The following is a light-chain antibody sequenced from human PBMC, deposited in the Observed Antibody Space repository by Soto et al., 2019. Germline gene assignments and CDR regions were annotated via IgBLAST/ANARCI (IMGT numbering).Light chain of an antibody. J-gene: IGKJ2*01. Sequence: EIVLTQSPGTLSLSPGERATLSCRASQSVGSSYLAWYQQKLGQAPRLLIYGASSRATDIPDRFSGGGSGTDFTLTISRLEPEDFAVYYCQQYGDSSYTFGQGTKLEI. CDR2: GAS. CDR1: QSVGSSY. V-gene: IGKV3-20*01. CDR3: QQYGDSSYT.